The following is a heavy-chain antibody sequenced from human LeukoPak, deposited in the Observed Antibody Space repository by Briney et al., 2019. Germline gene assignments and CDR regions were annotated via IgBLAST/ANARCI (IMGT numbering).Heavy chain of an antibody. CDR1: GFTFSSYA. D-gene: IGHD6-19*01. Sequence: PGGSLRLSCAASGFTFSSYAMSWVRQAPGKGLEWVSAISGSGGSTYYADSVKGRFTISRDNSKNTLYLQMNSLRAEDTAVYYCAKDGSSSIDSSGYDYWGQGTLVTVSS. CDR3: AKDGSSSIDSSGYDY. J-gene: IGHJ4*02. V-gene: IGHV3-23*01. CDR2: ISGSGGST.